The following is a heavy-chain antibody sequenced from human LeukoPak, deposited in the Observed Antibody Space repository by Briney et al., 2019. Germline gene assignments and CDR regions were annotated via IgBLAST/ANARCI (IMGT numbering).Heavy chain of an antibody. V-gene: IGHV4-39*01. J-gene: IGHJ4*02. CDR1: GGSISTSTYY. CDR2: MYYSGST. D-gene: IGHD6-19*01. Sequence: SETLSLTCTVSGGSISTSTYYWGWIRQPPGKGLEWIGTMYYSGSTYYNPSLKSRVTISVDMSKNQFSLKLSSVTAADTAVYYCARQMAVAGNFDYWGQGTLVTVSS. CDR3: ARQMAVAGNFDY.